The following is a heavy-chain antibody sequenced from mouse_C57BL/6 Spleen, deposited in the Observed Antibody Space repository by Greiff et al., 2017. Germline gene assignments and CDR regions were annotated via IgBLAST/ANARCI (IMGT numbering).Heavy chain of an antibody. CDR2: ISYDGSN. J-gene: IGHJ1*03. V-gene: IGHV3-6*01. D-gene: IGHD2-2*01. Sequence: DVQLQESGPGLVKPSQSLSLTCSVTGYSITSGYYWNWIRQFPGNKLEWMGYISYDGSNNYNPSLKNRISITRDTSKNQFFLKLNSVTTEDTATYYCARGGSTMVTTGYFDVWGTGTTVTVSS. CDR3: ARGGSTMVTTGYFDV. CDR1: GYSITSGYY.